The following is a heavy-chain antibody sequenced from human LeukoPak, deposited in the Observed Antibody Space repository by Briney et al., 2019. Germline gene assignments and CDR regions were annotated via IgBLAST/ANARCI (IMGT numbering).Heavy chain of an antibody. CDR3: AKDIKVGDISGWIDAFDI. CDR2: IRYDGTDK. D-gene: IGHD6-19*01. CDR1: GFIFSVYG. J-gene: IGHJ3*02. Sequence: GGSLRLSCAASGFIFSVYGMHWVRQAPGKGLEWVAFIRYDGTDKYYADSVKGRFTISRDISKNTLSLQMNSLRAEDTALYYCAKDIKVGDISGWIDAFDIWGQGTMVTVSS. V-gene: IGHV3-30*02.